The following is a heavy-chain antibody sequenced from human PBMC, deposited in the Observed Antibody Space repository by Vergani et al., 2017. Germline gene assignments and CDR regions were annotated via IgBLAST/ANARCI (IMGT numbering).Heavy chain of an antibody. Sequence: QVTLKESGPVLVKPTETLTLTCTVSGFSLSNARMGVSWIRQPPGKALEWLAHIFSNDEKSHSTSLKSRLTISKDTSKSQVFLTMTNMDPVDTATYYCARTRSSSWYKYYYYMDVWGKGTTVTVSS. CDR3: ARTRSSSWYKYYYYMDV. D-gene: IGHD6-13*01. V-gene: IGHV2-26*01. CDR2: IFSNDEK. J-gene: IGHJ6*03. CDR1: GFSLSNARMG.